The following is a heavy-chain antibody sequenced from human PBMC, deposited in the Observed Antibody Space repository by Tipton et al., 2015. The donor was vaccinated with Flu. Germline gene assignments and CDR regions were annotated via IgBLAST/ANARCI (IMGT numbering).Heavy chain of an antibody. Sequence: LRLSCTVSGDSMRSDYFWGWIRRAPGKGLEWIGNIHYSGSPHYNPSLKSRVTISVDTSKNQFSLRLSSVTAADTAVYYCAKVIPELVAGLDRWGQGTLVTVSS. CDR1: GDSMRSDYF. CDR2: IHYSGSP. J-gene: IGHJ5*02. V-gene: IGHV4-38-2*02. CDR3: AKVIPELVAGLDR. D-gene: IGHD6-19*01.